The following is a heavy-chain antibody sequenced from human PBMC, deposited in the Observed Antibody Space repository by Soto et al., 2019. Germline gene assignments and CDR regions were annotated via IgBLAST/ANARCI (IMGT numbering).Heavy chain of an antibody. D-gene: IGHD2-21*02. J-gene: IGHJ6*02. CDR1: GGFIGSYH. CDR3: GRDLWGYCGTDCYPLDV. CDR2: MYNTGST. Sequence: PSETLSLTCTVSGGFIGSYHWSWIRQPPGKGLEWIGYMYNTGSTVYNPSFKSRVTISVDTSKNQFSLKLNSVTAADTAVYYCGRDLWGYCGTDCYPLDVWGQGTTVTVSS. V-gene: IGHV4-59*01.